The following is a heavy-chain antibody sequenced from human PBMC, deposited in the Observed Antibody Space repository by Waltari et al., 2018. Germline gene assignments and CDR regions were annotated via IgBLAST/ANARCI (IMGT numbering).Heavy chain of an antibody. V-gene: IGHV4-39*02. Sequence: QLQLQESGPGLVKPSETLSLTCSVSGGSLTSSRHYWVWIRQPPGQGLEWIGTISYIGAPYSSPSLKSRVTLSRDTSKNDFSLRLGSVTAADTAVYYCATYIGASLGTAAFDVWGQGTMVTVSS. D-gene: IGHD5-12*01. CDR1: GGSLTSSRHY. CDR2: ISYIGAP. J-gene: IGHJ3*01. CDR3: ATYIGASLGTAAFDV.